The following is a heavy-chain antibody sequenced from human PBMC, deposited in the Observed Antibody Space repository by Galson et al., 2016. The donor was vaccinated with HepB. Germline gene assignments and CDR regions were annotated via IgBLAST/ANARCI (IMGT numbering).Heavy chain of an antibody. CDR3: VRDSQINWFYL. J-gene: IGHJ5*02. CDR2: IYNSVST. Sequence: LSLTCTVSGVSIATGRYYWVWIRQPAGKGLDFLGSIYNSVSTSYNPSLKSRVAISVDTTKNHFSLELTSVTAADTAVYFCVRDSQINWFYLWGQGTRVTVSS. V-gene: IGHV4-39*02. CDR1: GVSIATGRYY.